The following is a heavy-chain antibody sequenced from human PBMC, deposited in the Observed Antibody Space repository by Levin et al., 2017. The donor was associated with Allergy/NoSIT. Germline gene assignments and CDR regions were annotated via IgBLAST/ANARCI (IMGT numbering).Heavy chain of an antibody. J-gene: IGHJ4*02. CDR2: IWYDGSNK. V-gene: IGHV3-33*01. CDR3: ARDRFLAVAGGLDY. CDR1: GFTFSSYG. Sequence: GGSLRLSCAASGFTFSSYGMHWVRQAPGKGLEWVAVIWYDGSNKYYADSVKGRFTISRDNSKNTLYLQMNSLRAEDTAVYYCARDRFLAVAGGLDYWGQGTLVTVSS. D-gene: IGHD6-19*01.